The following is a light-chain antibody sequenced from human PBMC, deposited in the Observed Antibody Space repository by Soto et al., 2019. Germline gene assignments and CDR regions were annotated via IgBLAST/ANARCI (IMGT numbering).Light chain of an antibody. CDR3: QQYGSPIT. Sequence: EIVLTQSPGTLSLSPGERATLSCRASQSVSRTYLAWYQQKPGQAPRLVIYGASTRATGIPDRFSGSASGTDFTLTISRLEPEDFAVYYCQQYGSPITFGQGTQLEIK. V-gene: IGKV3-20*01. CDR2: GAS. CDR1: QSVSRTY. J-gene: IGKJ5*01.